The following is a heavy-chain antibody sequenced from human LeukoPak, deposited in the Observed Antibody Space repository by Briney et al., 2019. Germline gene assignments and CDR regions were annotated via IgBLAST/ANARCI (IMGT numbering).Heavy chain of an antibody. Sequence: GGSLSLSCAASGFTFNNYGFHCVRQAPGKGVEGVAVIWYDGSNKYYAHSVKGRFTISRDNSKNTVYLQTDSLRAEDTALYYCANNGVPPNYYYGMGVWGEGTTVTVSS. J-gene: IGHJ6*04. CDR1: GFTFNNYG. CDR2: IWYDGSNK. CDR3: ANNGVPPNYYYGMGV. V-gene: IGHV3-33*06. D-gene: IGHD2-8*01.